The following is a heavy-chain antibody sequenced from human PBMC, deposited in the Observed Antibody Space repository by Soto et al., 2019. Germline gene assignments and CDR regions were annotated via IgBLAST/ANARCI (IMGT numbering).Heavy chain of an antibody. CDR1: GDSINNTHR. CDR2: ISHSGST. D-gene: IGHD3-3*02. V-gene: IGHV4-4*02. J-gene: IGHJ4*02. CDR3: AARHFWSGPWTHTRLDY. Sequence: AETLSLTCAVSGDSINNTHRWSWVRKPPGKGLEWIGQISHSGSTNYNPSLTSRVTISVDKSKNHFSLKLTSVTAADTAVYYCAARHFWSGPWTHTRLDYWGQGTLVTVSS.